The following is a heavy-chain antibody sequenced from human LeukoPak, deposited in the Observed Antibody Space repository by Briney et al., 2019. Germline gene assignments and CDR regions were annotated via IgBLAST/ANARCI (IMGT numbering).Heavy chain of an antibody. Sequence: ASVKVSCKASGYTFTSYDINWVRQATGQGLEWMEWMNPNSGNTGYAQKFQGRVTMSRNTSISTAYMELSSLRSEDTAVYYCARGDDILTGYYEYNYWGQGTLVTVSS. V-gene: IGHV1-8*01. CDR1: GYTFTSYD. D-gene: IGHD3-9*01. CDR3: ARGDDILTGYYEYNY. CDR2: MNPNSGNT. J-gene: IGHJ4*02.